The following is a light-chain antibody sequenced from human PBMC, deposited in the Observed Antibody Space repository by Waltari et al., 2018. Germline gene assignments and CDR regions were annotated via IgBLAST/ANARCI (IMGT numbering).Light chain of an antibody. CDR3: ATWDDSLNGRV. Sequence: QSVLTQPPLASGTPGQRVTISCSGNSSNIGINTVTWYQQLPGTGPKLLIYANYHRPSGVPDRFSASKSDTSASLAISGLQSEDEADYFCATWDDSLNGRVFGGGTKLAVL. CDR2: ANY. J-gene: IGLJ3*02. V-gene: IGLV1-44*01. CDR1: SSNIGINT.